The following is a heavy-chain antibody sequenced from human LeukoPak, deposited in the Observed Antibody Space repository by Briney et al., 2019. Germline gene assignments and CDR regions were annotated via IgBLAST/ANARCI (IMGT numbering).Heavy chain of an antibody. J-gene: IGHJ4*02. CDR3: ARLLFAAGPDY. D-gene: IGHD6-13*01. Sequence: GESLKISCKASGYRFKTYWIRWVRQMPGKGLEWMGFIYPGDSETRYSPSFQGQVTISADKSITTAFLQWSSLKASDTAMYHCARLLFAAGPDYWGQGTLVTVSS. V-gene: IGHV5-51*01. CDR1: GYRFKTYW. CDR2: IYPGDSET.